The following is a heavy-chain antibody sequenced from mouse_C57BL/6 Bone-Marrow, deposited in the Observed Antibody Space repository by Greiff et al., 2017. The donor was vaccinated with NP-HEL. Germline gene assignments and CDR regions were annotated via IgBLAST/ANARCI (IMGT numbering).Heavy chain of an antibody. D-gene: IGHD2-1*01. V-gene: IGHV3-6*01. Sequence: DVQLVESGPGLVKPSQSLSLTCSVTGYSITSGYYWNWIRQFPGNKLEWMGYISYDGSNNYNPSLKNRISITRDTSKNQFFLKLNSVTTEDTATYYCARATTVTDYWGQGTTLTVSS. CDR1: GYSITSGYY. CDR2: ISYDGSN. J-gene: IGHJ2*01. CDR3: ARATTVTDY.